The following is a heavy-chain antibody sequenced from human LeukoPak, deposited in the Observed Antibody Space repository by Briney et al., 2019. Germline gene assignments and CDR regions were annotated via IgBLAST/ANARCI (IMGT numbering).Heavy chain of an antibody. Sequence: GGSLRLSCAASGFTFSSYGMHWVRQAPGKGLEWVAVIWYDGSNKYYADSVKGRFTISRDNSKNTLYLQMNSLRAEDTAVYYCAKDGLEGTGFDYWGQGTLVTVSS. D-gene: IGHD1/OR15-1a*01. V-gene: IGHV3-33*06. CDR2: IWYDGSNK. CDR3: AKDGLEGTGFDY. J-gene: IGHJ4*02. CDR1: GFTFSSYG.